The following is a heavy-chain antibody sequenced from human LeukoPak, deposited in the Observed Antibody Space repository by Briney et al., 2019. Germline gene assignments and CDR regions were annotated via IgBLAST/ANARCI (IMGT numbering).Heavy chain of an antibody. J-gene: IGHJ4*02. D-gene: IGHD5-12*01. CDR2: INAGNGNT. CDR1: GYTFTSYA. V-gene: IGHV1-3*01. CDR3: ATRGYSGYAIH. Sequence: GASVTVSCTASGYTFTSYATHWVRQAPGQRLEWMGWINAGNGNTKYSQKFQGRVTITRDTSASTAYMELSSLRSEDTAVYYCATRGYSGYAIHWGQGTLVTVSS.